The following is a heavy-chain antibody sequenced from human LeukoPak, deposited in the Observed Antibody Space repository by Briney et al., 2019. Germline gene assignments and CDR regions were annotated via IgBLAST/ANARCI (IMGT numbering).Heavy chain of an antibody. D-gene: IGHD3-9*01. CDR3: ARIGVILTGYYPFDY. CDR1: GYSFTSYW. V-gene: IGHV5-51*01. Sequence: GESLKISCKGSGYSFTSYWIGWVRQMPGKGLEWMGIIYPGDSDTRYSLSFQGQVTISADKSISTAYLQWSSLKASDTAMYYCARIGVILTGYYPFDYWGQGTLVTVSS. CDR2: IYPGDSDT. J-gene: IGHJ4*02.